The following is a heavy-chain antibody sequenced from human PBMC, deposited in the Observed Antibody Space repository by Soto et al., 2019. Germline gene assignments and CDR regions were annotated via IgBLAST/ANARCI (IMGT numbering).Heavy chain of an antibody. CDR2: ISSSSSYI. CDR1: GFTFSSYS. V-gene: IGHV3-21*01. CDR3: ARELTYSSSWYYYYYGMDV. J-gene: IGHJ6*02. Sequence: EVQLVESGGGLVKPGGSLRLSCAASGFTFSSYSMNWVRQAPGKGLEWVSSISSSSSYIYYADSVKGRFTISRDNAKNSLYLQMNSLRAEDTAVYYCARELTYSSSWYYYYYGMDVWGQGTTVTVSS. D-gene: IGHD6-13*01.